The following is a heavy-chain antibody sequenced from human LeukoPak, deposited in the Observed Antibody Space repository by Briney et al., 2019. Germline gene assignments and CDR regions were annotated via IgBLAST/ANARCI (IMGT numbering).Heavy chain of an antibody. CDR1: GGTFSSYA. D-gene: IGHD3-3*01. J-gene: IGHJ6*02. CDR2: IIPIFGIA. CDR3: ARVGRRFLEWSLDV. V-gene: IGHV1-69*04. Sequence: SVKVSCKASGGTFSSYAISWVRQAPGQGLEWMGRIIPIFGIANYAQKFQGRVTITADKSTSTAYMELSSLRSEDTAVYYCARVGRRFLEWSLDVRGQGTTVTVSS.